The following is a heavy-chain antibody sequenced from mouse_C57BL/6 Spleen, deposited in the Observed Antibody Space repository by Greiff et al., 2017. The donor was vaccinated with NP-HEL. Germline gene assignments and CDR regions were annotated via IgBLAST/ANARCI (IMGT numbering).Heavy chain of an antibody. V-gene: IGHV1-55*01. Sequence: VQLQQSGAELVKPGASVKMSCKASGYTFTSYWITWVKQRPGQGLEWIGDIYPGSGSTNYNEKFKSKATLTVDTSSSTAYMQLSSLTSEDSAVYYCAREGYGNYNYFDYWGQGTTLTVSS. CDR2: IYPGSGST. CDR3: AREGYGNYNYFDY. CDR1: GYTFTSYW. D-gene: IGHD2-10*02. J-gene: IGHJ2*01.